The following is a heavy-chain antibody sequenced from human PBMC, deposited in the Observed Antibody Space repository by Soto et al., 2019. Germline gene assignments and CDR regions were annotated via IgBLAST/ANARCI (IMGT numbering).Heavy chain of an antibody. Sequence: GGSLRLSCAASGFTFSSYWMSWVRQAPGKGLEWVANIKQDGSEKYYVDSVKGRFTISRDNAKNTLYLQMNSLRAEDTAVYYCAKVIRYFDWLLHEIDYWGQGTLLTVSS. D-gene: IGHD3-9*01. CDR3: AKVIRYFDWLLHEIDY. J-gene: IGHJ4*02. CDR2: IKQDGSEK. CDR1: GFTFSSYW. V-gene: IGHV3-7*02.